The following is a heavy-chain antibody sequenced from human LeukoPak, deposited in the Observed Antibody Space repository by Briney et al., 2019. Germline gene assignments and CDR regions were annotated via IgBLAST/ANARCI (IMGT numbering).Heavy chain of an antibody. CDR1: GGSISGYY. CDR2: IYYSGST. D-gene: IGHD2-15*01. J-gene: IGHJ1*01. V-gene: IGHV4-59*01. Sequence: SETLSLTCTVSGGSISGYYWSWIRQPPGKGLEWLGYIYYSGSTKYNPSLKSRVTISVDTSKNQFSLKLSSVTAADTAVYYCAIVEGYCSGGSCYEYFQHWGQGTLVTVS. CDR3: AIVEGYCSGGSCYEYFQH.